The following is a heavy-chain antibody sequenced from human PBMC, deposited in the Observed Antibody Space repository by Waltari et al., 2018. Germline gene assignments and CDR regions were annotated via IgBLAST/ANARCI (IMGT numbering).Heavy chain of an antibody. CDR1: GFTFGRFT. D-gene: IGHD4-17*01. CDR3: ATEADYPFPHFDH. V-gene: IGHV3-43*01. Sequence: EVQLVQSGAVAAQPGGALRLSCAASGFTFGRFTMHWVRQAPGQGLDCVSFINLFGDTNYAHSVNRRFALSRAISKSSVYLNIPPATFEDAGLYFCATEADYPFPHFDHWGQGALVTVSS. CDR2: INLFGDT. J-gene: IGHJ4*02.